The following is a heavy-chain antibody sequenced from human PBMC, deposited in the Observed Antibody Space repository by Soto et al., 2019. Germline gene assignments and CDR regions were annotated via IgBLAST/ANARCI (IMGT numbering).Heavy chain of an antibody. CDR1: GPSFSSSTYY. Sequence: SATLSLTCTVSGPSFSSSTYYLDWARHPPGKGLEWIGSIDYSGSTYYNPSLKSRVTIFVDTSNNQFSLRLNSVTAADTAVYYCAREWNYHGEGWFDPWGQGTLVTVS. D-gene: IGHD1-7*01. J-gene: IGHJ5*02. CDR2: IDYSGST. V-gene: IGHV4-39*02. CDR3: AREWNYHGEGWFDP.